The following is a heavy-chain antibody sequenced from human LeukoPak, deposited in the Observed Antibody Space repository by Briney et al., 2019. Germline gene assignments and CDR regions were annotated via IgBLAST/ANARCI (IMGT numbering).Heavy chain of an antibody. D-gene: IGHD1-26*01. V-gene: IGHV4-38-2*01. CDR2: IYHSGSX. CDR3: XXXSXXAXFIA. J-gene: IGHJ5*02. Sequence: WIRQPXGXXXEWIGSIYHSGSXYYNPSLKSRVTISXXTSXXQFSLKLSSVTAADTAVYYXXXXSXXAXFIAXGXGXLVTVSS.